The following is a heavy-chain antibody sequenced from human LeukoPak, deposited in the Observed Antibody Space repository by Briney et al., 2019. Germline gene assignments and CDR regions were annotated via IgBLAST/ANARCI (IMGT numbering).Heavy chain of an antibody. V-gene: IGHV3-21*01. CDR1: GFTFSSYW. CDR3: ARGHYYGSGSYDYYFDY. D-gene: IGHD3-10*01. J-gene: IGHJ4*02. CDR2: ISSSSSYI. Sequence: GGSLRLSCAASGFTFSSYWMTWIRQAPRKGLEWVSSISSSSSYIYYADSVKGRFTISRDNAKNSLYLQMNSLRAEDTAVYYCARGHYYGSGSYDYYFDYWGQGTLVTVSS.